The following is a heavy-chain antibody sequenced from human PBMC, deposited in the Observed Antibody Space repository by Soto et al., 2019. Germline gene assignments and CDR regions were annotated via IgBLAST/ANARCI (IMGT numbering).Heavy chain of an antibody. V-gene: IGHV3-30*18. J-gene: IGHJ6*02. CDR2: ISHDGSNK. CDR3: AKRRNVLRFLEWSSGMEV. Sequence: GGSLRLSCAASGFTFSSYGIHFCRHSPCKGLEWVAFISHDGSNKYYADSVKGRFTTSRDNSKSTLYLQMSSLRAEDTAFYYCAKRRNVLRFLEWSSGMEVWGQGTTVTVSS. CDR1: GFTFSSYG. D-gene: IGHD3-3*01.